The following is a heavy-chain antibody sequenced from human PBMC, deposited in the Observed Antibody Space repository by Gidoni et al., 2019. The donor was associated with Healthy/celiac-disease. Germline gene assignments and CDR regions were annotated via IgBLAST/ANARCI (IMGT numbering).Heavy chain of an antibody. D-gene: IGHD6-19*01. CDR3: ATYALGVAAYYFDY. V-gene: IGHV4-39*01. CDR2: IYYSGST. CDR1: GGSISSSSYY. Sequence: QLQLQESGPGLVKPSETLSLTCTVSGGSISSSSYYWGWIRQPPGKGLEWIGSIYYSGSTYYHPSLKSRVTISVDTSKNQFSLKLSSGTAADTAVYYCATYALGVAAYYFDYWGQGTLVTVSS. J-gene: IGHJ4*02.